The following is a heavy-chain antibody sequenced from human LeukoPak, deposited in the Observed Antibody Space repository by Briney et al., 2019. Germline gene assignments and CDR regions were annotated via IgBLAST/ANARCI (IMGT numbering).Heavy chain of an antibody. CDR2: IYSGGSA. CDR3: ARAILYSGSYPFDY. V-gene: IGHV3-53*01. D-gene: IGHD1-26*01. J-gene: IGHJ4*02. CDR1: GFTVSSNY. Sequence: GGSLRLSCAASGFTVSSNYMSWVRQAPGKGLEWVSVIYSGGSAYYADSVKGRFTISRDNSKNTLYLRMNSLRAEDTAVYYCARAILYSGSYPFDYWGQGTLVTVSS.